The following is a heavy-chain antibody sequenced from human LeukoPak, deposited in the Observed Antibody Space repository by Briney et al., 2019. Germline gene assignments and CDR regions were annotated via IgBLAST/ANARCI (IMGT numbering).Heavy chain of an antibody. Sequence: ASVKVSCKASGYSFTGYFMQWVRQAPGQGLEWMGWINPNSGDTNYAQKFQGRVTMTRDTSISSAYMELSRLRSDDAAVYYCARRFYYAMDVWGQGTTVTVSS. CDR3: ARRFYYAMDV. D-gene: IGHD3-16*01. J-gene: IGHJ6*02. V-gene: IGHV1-2*02. CDR2: INPNSGDT. CDR1: GYSFTGYF.